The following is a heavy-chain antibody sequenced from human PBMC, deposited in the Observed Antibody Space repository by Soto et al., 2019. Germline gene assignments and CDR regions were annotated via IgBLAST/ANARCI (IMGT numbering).Heavy chain of an antibody. Sequence: EVQLVESGGGLVQPGGSLRLSCAASGFTFSGYWMSWVRQAPGKGLEWVANIKEDGSEKNYVDSVRGQFTISRDNAMNSLYLEMNSLRAEDTAVYYCARSGSENDFWGQGTLVTVSS. CDR3: ARSGSENDF. D-gene: IGHD5-12*01. V-gene: IGHV3-7*03. J-gene: IGHJ4*02. CDR2: IKEDGSEK. CDR1: GFTFSGYW.